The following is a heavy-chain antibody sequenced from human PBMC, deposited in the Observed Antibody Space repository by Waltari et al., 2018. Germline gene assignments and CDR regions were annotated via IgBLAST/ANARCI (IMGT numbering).Heavy chain of an antibody. Sequence: EVQLLESGGGLVQPGGSLRLRWAASDCTFSNFPINWVRLAPGTGLEWVSAITVADDTYYADSLRGRFTISRDSSKDTVHLQINGLRVEDTAVYYCATPFYNWDDPLHSWGQGTQVTVSS. CDR1: DCTFSNFP. CDR3: ATPFYNWDDPLHS. CDR2: ITVADDT. V-gene: IGHV3-23*01. J-gene: IGHJ4*02. D-gene: IGHD1-20*01.